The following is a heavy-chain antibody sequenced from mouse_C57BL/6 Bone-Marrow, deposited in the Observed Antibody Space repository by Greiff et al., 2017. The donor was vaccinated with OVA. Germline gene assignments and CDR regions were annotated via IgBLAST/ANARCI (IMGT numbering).Heavy chain of an antibody. CDR3: ARSTGALPGATVAPFAY. V-gene: IGHV1-50*01. J-gene: IGHJ3*01. Sequence: QVQLQQPGAELVKPGASVKLSCKASGFTFTSYWMQWVKQRPGQGLEWIGEIDPSDSYTNYNQKFKGKATLTVATSSSPAYMQLSSLTSEDSAVYYCARSTGALPGATVAPFAYWGQGTLVTVSA. CDR1: GFTFTSYW. D-gene: IGHD1-1*01. CDR2: IDPSDSYT.